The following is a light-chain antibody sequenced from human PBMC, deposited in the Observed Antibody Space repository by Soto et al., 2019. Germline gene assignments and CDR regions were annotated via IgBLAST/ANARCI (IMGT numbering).Light chain of an antibody. CDR3: QQLDSYPIT. CDR1: QGISSY. J-gene: IGKJ5*01. V-gene: IGKV1-9*01. CDR2: GAS. Sequence: DIPLTQSPSFLSASVGDRVTITCRASQGISSYLAWYQQEPGKAPKLLISGASTLQRGVPSRFSGSGSGTEFTLTISSLQPEDFATYYCQQLDSYPITFGQGTRLEI.